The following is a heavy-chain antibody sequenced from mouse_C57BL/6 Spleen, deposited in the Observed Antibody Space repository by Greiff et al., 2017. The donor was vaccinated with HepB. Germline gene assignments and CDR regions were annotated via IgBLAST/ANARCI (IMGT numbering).Heavy chain of an antibody. Sequence: QVQLQQSGAELARPGASVKMSCKASGYTFTSYTMHWVKQRPGQGLEWIGYINPSSGYTKYNQKFKDKATLTADKSSSTAYMQLSSLTSEDSAVYYCARRDDYDEFSSYWGQGTLVTVSA. V-gene: IGHV1-4*01. CDR3: ARRDDYDEFSSY. CDR2: INPSSGYT. D-gene: IGHD2-4*01. J-gene: IGHJ3*01. CDR1: GYTFTSYT.